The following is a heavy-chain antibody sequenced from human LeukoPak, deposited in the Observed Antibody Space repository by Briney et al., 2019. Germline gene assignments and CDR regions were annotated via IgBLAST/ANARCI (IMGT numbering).Heavy chain of an antibody. CDR1: GFTFSSYG. V-gene: IGHV3-33*01. Sequence: GGSLGLSCAASGFTFSSYGMHWVRQAPGKGLEWVAVIWYDGSNKYYADSVKGRFTISRDNSKNTLYLQMNSLRAEDTAVYYCAREVNIVTKWGLAPDYWGQGTLVTVPS. CDR2: IWYDGSNK. CDR3: AREVNIVTKWGLAPDY. D-gene: IGHD5-12*01. J-gene: IGHJ4*02.